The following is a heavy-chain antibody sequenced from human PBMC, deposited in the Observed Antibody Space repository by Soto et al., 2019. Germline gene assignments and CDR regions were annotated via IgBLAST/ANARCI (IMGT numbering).Heavy chain of an antibody. CDR1: GGSISPGGYY. Sequence: TLPLTCTVSGGSISPGGYYWSWIRQHPGKGLEWIGYIYYSGSTYYNPSLKSRVTISVDTSKNQFSLKLSSVTAADTAVYYCARDRYYYDSSGYQNYYYGTDVWGHGPTVTVSS. V-gene: IGHV4-31*03. J-gene: IGHJ6*02. CDR2: IYYSGST. CDR3: ARDRYYYDSSGYQNYYYGTDV. D-gene: IGHD3-22*01.